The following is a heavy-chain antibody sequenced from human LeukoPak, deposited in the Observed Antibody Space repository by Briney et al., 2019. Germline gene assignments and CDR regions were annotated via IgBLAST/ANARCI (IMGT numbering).Heavy chain of an antibody. CDR3: ARRYYYGSGSYIPFDY. Sequence: PETPSLTCTVSGGSISSSSYYWGWIRQPPGKGLEWIGSIDYSGSTYYNPSLKSPVTLSVDTSKNQFSLKLSSVTAADTAVYYCARRYYYGSGSYIPFDYWGQGTL. CDR2: IDYSGST. V-gene: IGHV4-39*01. J-gene: IGHJ4*02. CDR1: GGSISSSSYY. D-gene: IGHD3-10*01.